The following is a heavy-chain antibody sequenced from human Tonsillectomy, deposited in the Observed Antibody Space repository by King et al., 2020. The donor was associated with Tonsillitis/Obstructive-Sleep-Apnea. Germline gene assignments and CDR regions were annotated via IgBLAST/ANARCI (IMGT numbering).Heavy chain of an antibody. Sequence: VQLVESGAEVKKPGESLKISCKVSGYSFTSSWIGWVRQIPGGGLEWMGIIYPGDADIKYNPSFEGQVTISADKSNNTAYLQWSSLKASDTAMYYCVKHASSGWYGDNWGQGTLVTGSS. CDR3: VKHASSGWYGDN. CDR1: GYSFTSSW. V-gene: IGHV5-51*01. D-gene: IGHD6-19*01. CDR2: IYPGDADI. J-gene: IGHJ4*02.